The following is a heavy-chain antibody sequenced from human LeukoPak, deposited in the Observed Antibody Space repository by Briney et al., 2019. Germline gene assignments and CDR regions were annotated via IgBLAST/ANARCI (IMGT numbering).Heavy chain of an antibody. D-gene: IGHD6-19*01. CDR3: ARAESSSGWYYFDY. Sequence: ASVTVSCKASGYTFTSYGISWVRQAPGQGLEWMGWISAYNGNTNYAQKLQGRVTMTTDTSTSSAYMELRSLRSDDTAVYYCARAESSSGWYYFDYWGQGTLVTVSS. J-gene: IGHJ4*02. V-gene: IGHV1-18*01. CDR1: GYTFTSYG. CDR2: ISAYNGNT.